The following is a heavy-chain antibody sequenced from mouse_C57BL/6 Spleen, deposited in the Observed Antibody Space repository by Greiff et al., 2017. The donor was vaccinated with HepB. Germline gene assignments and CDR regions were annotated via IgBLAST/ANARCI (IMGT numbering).Heavy chain of an antibody. Sequence: EVQLMESGPGLVKPSQSLSLTCSVTGYSITSGYYWNWIRQFPGNKLEWMGYISYDGSNNYNPSLKNRISITRDTSKNQFFLKLNSVTTEDTATYYCARAGSPRYFDVWGTGTTVTVSS. CDR2: ISYDGSN. V-gene: IGHV3-6*01. D-gene: IGHD1-1*01. J-gene: IGHJ1*03. CDR3: ARAGSPRYFDV. CDR1: GYSITSGYY.